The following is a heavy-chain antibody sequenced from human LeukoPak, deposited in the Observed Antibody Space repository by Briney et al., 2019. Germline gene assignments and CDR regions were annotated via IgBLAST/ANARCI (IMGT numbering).Heavy chain of an antibody. V-gene: IGHV3-23*01. CDR3: AKNASGGLDY. J-gene: IGHJ4*02. D-gene: IGHD2-15*01. CDR1: GFTFRSYA. Sequence: GGSLRLSCAASGFTFRSYAMTWVRQAPGKGLEWASAIGTLGDIAYYADSVRGRFTISRDNSKNTLHLQMTSLRAEDTAIYYCAKNASGGLDYWGQGTLVTVSS. CDR2: IGTLGDIA.